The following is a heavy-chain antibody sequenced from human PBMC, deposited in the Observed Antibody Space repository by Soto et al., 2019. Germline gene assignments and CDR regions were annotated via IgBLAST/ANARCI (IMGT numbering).Heavy chain of an antibody. V-gene: IGHV3-23*01. CDR3: AKVLLYSSILPDYFDY. Sequence: GGSLRLSCAASGFTFSSYAMSWVRQAPGKGLEWVSAISGSGGSTYYADSVKGRFTISRDNSKNTLYLQMNSLRAEDTAVYYCAKVLLYSSILPDYFDYWAQGTLVTVSA. D-gene: IGHD6-13*01. J-gene: IGHJ4*02. CDR2: ISGSGGST. CDR1: GFTFSSYA.